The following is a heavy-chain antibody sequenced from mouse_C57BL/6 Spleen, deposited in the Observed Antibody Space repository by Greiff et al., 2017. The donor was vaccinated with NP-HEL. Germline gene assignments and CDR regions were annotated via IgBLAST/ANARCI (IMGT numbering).Heavy chain of an antibody. D-gene: IGHD1-1*01. Sequence: EVQVVESGGGLVKPGGSLKLSCAASGFTFSDYGMHWVRQAPEKGLEWVAYISSGSSTIYYADTVKGRFTISRDNAKNTLFLQMTSLRSEDTAMYYCARESDYYGSSYWYFDVWGTGTTVTVSS. CDR3: ARESDYYGSSYWYFDV. CDR1: GFTFSDYG. J-gene: IGHJ1*03. V-gene: IGHV5-17*01. CDR2: ISSGSSTI.